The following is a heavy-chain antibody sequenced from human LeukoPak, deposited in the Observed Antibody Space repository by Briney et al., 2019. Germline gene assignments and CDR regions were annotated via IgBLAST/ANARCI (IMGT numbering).Heavy chain of an antibody. V-gene: IGHV3-23*01. D-gene: IGHD1-26*01. CDR2: ISGSGGKT. CDR3: AKDGGSYLFDS. Sequence: GASLRLSCVASGFTFSSYGMSWVRQAPGKGLEWVSAISGSGGKTYNADSVKGRFTISRDNSRKTLYLQMNSLRAEDTAVYYCAKDGGSYLFDSWGQGTLVTVSS. J-gene: IGHJ4*02. CDR1: GFTFSSYG.